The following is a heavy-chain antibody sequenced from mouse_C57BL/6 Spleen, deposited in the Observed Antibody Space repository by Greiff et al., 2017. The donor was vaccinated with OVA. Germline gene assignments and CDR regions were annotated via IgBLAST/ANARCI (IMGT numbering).Heavy chain of an antibody. CDR1: GSTFTDYY. V-gene: IGHV7-3*01. J-gene: IGHJ4*01. CDR3: ARYNSYAMDY. CDR2: IRNKANGYTT. Sequence: EVNLVESGGGLVQPGGSLSLSCAASGSTFTDYYMSWVRQPPGKALEWLGFIRNKANGYTTEYSASVKGRFTISRDNSQSILYLQMNALRAEDSATYYCARYNSYAMDYWGQGTSVTVSS.